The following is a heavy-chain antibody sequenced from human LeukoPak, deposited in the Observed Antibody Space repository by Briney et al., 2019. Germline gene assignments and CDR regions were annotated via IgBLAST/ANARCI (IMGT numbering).Heavy chain of an antibody. Sequence: PGRSLRLSCAASGFTFRSYGMHWVRQAPGKGLEWVAFIRYDGSNKHYADSVKGRFTISRDNSKNTLYLQMNSLRAEDTAVYYCAKDVFWSGMGLNWFDPWGQGTLVTVSS. V-gene: IGHV3-30*02. D-gene: IGHD3-3*01. J-gene: IGHJ5*02. CDR3: AKDVFWSGMGLNWFDP. CDR2: IRYDGSNK. CDR1: GFTFRSYG.